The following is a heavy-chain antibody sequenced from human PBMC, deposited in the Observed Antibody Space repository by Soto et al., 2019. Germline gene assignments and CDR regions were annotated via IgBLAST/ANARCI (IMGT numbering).Heavy chain of an antibody. Sequence: PSETLSLTCTVSGGSISSSNYYWGWIRQPPGKGLEWIGSIYYSRSTYYNPSLKSRVTLSLDTSKNQFSLKLSPVTAADTAVYYCATQEVGGSYVYTFDPWGQGTLVTVSS. CDR2: IYYSRST. CDR1: GGSISSSNYY. V-gene: IGHV4-39*01. CDR3: ATQEVGGSYVYTFDP. D-gene: IGHD1-26*01. J-gene: IGHJ5*02.